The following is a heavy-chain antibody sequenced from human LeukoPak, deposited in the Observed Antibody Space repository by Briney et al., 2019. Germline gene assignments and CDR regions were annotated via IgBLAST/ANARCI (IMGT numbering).Heavy chain of an antibody. J-gene: IGHJ4*02. Sequence: GGSLRLSCIASGFNFGDRGMSWFRQAPGKGLEWVSFIRSKMYGETADYAASVKARFTISRDDSNSITYLQMNSLKTEDTAVYHCVRDGRGYSAAYFDSWGLGTLVTVSS. CDR3: VRDGRGYSAAYFDS. D-gene: IGHD5-12*01. CDR2: IRSKMYGETA. V-gene: IGHV3-49*03. CDR1: GFNFGDRG.